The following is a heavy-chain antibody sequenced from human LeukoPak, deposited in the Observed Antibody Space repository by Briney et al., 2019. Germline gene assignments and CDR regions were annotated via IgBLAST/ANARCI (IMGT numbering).Heavy chain of an antibody. Sequence: SQTLSLTCAISGDSVSSNSAAWNWIRQSPSRGLEWLGRTYYRSKWYNDYAVSVKSRITINPDTSKNQFSLQLNSVTPEDTAVYYCASSGYSSGWYWENWFDPWGQGPWSPSPQ. CDR1: GDSVSSNSAA. CDR3: ASSGYSSGWYWENWFDP. J-gene: IGHJ5*02. CDR2: TYYRSKWYN. V-gene: IGHV6-1*01. D-gene: IGHD6-19*01.